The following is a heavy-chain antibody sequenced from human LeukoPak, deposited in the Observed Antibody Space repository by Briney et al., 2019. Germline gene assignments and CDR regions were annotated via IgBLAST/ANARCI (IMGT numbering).Heavy chain of an antibody. Sequence: SVKVSCKASGGTFSSYAISWVRQAPGQGLEWMGGIIPIFGTANYAQKFQGRVTITADESTSTAYMELSSLRSEDTAVYYCARGALRGVSPWFDPWGQGTLVTVSS. D-gene: IGHD3-10*01. J-gene: IGHJ5*02. CDR1: GGTFSSYA. CDR2: IIPIFGTA. CDR3: ARGALRGVSPWFDP. V-gene: IGHV1-69*13.